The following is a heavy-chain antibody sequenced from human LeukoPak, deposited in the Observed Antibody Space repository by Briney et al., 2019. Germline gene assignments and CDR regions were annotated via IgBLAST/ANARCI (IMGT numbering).Heavy chain of an antibody. Sequence: SETLSLTCTASGGSISNYYWSWIRQPPGKGLEWIGYIYNSGSTNYNPSLKSRVTMSVDTSKDQFSLKLNFVTAADTAVYYCARDVGGNYQYFDQWGQGTLVTVAS. CDR2: IYNSGST. CDR3: ARDVGGNYQYFDQ. D-gene: IGHD4-11*01. CDR1: GGSISNYY. J-gene: IGHJ4*02. V-gene: IGHV4-59*01.